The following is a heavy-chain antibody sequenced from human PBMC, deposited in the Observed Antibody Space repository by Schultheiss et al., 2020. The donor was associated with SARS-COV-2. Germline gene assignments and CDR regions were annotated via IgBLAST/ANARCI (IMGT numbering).Heavy chain of an antibody. CDR2: ISSSGSTI. Sequence: GGSLRLSCAASGFTFSDYYMSWIRQAPGKGLEWVSYISSSGSTIYYADSVKGRFTISRDNAKNSLYLQMNSLRAEDTAVYYCARANEVIIYQGGYYYGMDVWGQGTTVTVSS. D-gene: IGHD3-3*01. CDR3: ARANEVIIYQGGYYYGMDV. V-gene: IGHV3-11*04. J-gene: IGHJ6*02. CDR1: GFTFSDYY.